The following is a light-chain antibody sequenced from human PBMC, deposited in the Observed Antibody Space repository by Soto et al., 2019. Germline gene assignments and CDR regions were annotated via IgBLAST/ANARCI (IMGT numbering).Light chain of an antibody. V-gene: IGKV1-12*01. CDR2: GAS. J-gene: IGKJ5*01. Sequence: EIQMTQSPSFVSASVGDRVTITCRASQGVSRWLAWYQQRPGKAPELLIYGASNLQSGVPSRFSGSGSGTAFTLTISNLQHEDFATYYCQDAKTLPLTFGQGTRLEI. CDR3: QDAKTLPLT. CDR1: QGVSRW.